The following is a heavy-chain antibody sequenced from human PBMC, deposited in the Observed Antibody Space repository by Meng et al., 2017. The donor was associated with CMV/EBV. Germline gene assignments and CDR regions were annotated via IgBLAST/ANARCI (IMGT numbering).Heavy chain of an antibody. J-gene: IGHJ4*02. CDR1: TLRRYA. Sequence: TLRRYAIRWVPHAPGPGLGLVGGILPIFGTANYAQKFQGRVTITTDESTSTAYMELSSLRSEDTAVYYCARSRRYCSSTSCPGWSGYWGQGTLVTVSS. V-gene: IGHV1-69*05. CDR3: ARSRRYCSSTSCPGWSGY. D-gene: IGHD2-2*01. CDR2: ILPIFGTA.